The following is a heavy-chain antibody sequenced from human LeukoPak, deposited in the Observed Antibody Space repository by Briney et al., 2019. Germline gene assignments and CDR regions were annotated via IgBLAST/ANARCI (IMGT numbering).Heavy chain of an antibody. CDR2: ISSSSSSI. CDR3: ASSGYSYGPDAFDI. D-gene: IGHD5-18*01. Sequence: GGSLRLSCAASGFTSNSYSMTWVRQAPGKGLEWVAYISSSSSSIYYADSVRGRFTISRDNAKNSLYLEMNSLRDEDTAVYYCASSGYSYGPDAFDIWGQGTMVTVT. V-gene: IGHV3-48*02. J-gene: IGHJ3*02. CDR1: GFTSNSYS.